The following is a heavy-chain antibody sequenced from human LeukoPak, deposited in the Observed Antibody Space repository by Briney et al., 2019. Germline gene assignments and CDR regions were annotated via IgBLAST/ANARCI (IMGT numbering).Heavy chain of an antibody. J-gene: IGHJ4*02. CDR1: GFTFSSYG. D-gene: IGHD2-2*01. V-gene: IGHV3-30*02. CDR3: PKVRVSTSDIHYFDY. Sequence: GGSLRLSCAASGFTFSSYGMHWVRQAPGKGLEWVAFIRYDGSNKYYADSVKGRFTISRDNSKNTLYLQMNSLRAEDTAVYYCPKVRVSTSDIHYFDYWGQGTLVTVSS. CDR2: IRYDGSNK.